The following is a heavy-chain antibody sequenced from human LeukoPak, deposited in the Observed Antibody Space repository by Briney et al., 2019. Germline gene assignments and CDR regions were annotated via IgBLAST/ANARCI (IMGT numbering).Heavy chain of an antibody. CDR2: IYYSGST. Sequence: PSETLSLTSNVSGGSISSYYWNWIRQPPGKGLEWIGYIYYSGSTNYNPSLKSRVTISIDTSRNQFSLKLSAVTAADTAVYYCARHTTYPHFDYWGQGTPVTVSS. CDR3: ARHTTYPHFDY. CDR1: GGSISSYY. J-gene: IGHJ4*02. D-gene: IGHD1-1*01. V-gene: IGHV4-59*01.